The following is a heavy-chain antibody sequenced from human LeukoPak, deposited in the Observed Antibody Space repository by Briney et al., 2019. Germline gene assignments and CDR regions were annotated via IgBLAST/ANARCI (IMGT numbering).Heavy chain of an antibody. Sequence: SVKVSCKASGGTFSSYAIRWVRQAPGQGVEWMGGIIPIFGTANYAQKFQGRVTITADESTSTAYMELSSLRSEDTAVYYCARESEIAAAVYYFDYWGQGTLVTVSS. J-gene: IGHJ4*02. V-gene: IGHV1-69*01. CDR1: GGTFSSYA. CDR3: ARESEIAAAVYYFDY. CDR2: IIPIFGTA. D-gene: IGHD6-13*01.